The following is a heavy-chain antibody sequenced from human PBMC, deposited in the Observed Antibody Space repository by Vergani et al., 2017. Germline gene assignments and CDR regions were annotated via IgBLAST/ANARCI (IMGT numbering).Heavy chain of an antibody. CDR1: GFTFSTYA. CDR2: LTGGGGST. Sequence: EVQLLESGGSLKQPGGSVRLSCAASGFTFSTYAMHWVRQAPGKGLEWVSALTGGGGSTYYADSFKGRFIISRDNSRDTLYLQMNSLRPEDTATYYCVKDPSIAASYSWFDPWGQGTLVTVSS. D-gene: IGHD6-13*01. J-gene: IGHJ5*02. V-gene: IGHV3-23*01. CDR3: VKDPSIAASYSWFDP.